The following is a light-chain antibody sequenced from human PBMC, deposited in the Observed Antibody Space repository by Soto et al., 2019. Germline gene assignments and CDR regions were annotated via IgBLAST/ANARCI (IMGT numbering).Light chain of an antibody. CDR3: QQYDNLHVT. V-gene: IGKV1-33*01. CDR2: DAS. J-gene: IGKJ2*01. Sequence: DIQMTQSPSSLSASVGDRVTITCQASQDISNYLNWYQQKPGKAPKLLIYDASNLETGVPSRFSGSGSGTDFTFTISSLQPEDIATYYCQQYDNLHVTFGQGTKLGIK. CDR1: QDISNY.